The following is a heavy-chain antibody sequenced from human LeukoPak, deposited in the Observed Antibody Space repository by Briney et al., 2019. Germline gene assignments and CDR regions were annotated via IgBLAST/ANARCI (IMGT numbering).Heavy chain of an antibody. CDR1: GFTFDDYA. D-gene: IGHD3-22*01. V-gene: IGHV3-9*01. Sequence: GRSLRLSCAASGFTFDDYAMHWVRQAPGKGLEWVSGISWNSGSIGYADSVKGRFTISRDNAKNSLYLQMNSLRAEDTALYYCAKDITRYYDSSGYYGAFDIWGQGTMVTVSS. J-gene: IGHJ3*02. CDR3: AKDITRYYDSSGYYGAFDI. CDR2: ISWNSGSI.